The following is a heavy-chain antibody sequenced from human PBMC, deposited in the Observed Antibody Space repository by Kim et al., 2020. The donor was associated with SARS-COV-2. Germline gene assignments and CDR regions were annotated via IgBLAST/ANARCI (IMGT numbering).Heavy chain of an antibody. CDR3: ARKFYDFWSGYYPQPFDY. D-gene: IGHD3-3*01. Sequence: SETLSLTCTVSGGSISSSSYYWGWIRQPPGKGLEWIGSIYYSGSTYYNPSLKSRVTISVDTSKNQFSLKLSSVTAADTAVYYCARKFYDFWSGYYPQPFDYWGQGTLVTVSS. CDR1: GGSISSSSYY. CDR2: IYYSGST. J-gene: IGHJ4*02. V-gene: IGHV4-39*07.